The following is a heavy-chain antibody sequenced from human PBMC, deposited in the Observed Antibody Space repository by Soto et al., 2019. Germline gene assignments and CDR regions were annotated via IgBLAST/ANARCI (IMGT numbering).Heavy chain of an antibody. CDR3: DREAQAWGRHNYLDL. CDR2: ISHYNGIT. J-gene: IGHJ2*01. CDR1: GYSFTTYS. V-gene: IGHV1-18*01. D-gene: IGHD3-16*01. Sequence: QVQLGQSGADVKKPGASVKVSCKASGYSFTTYSITWVRQAPGQGREWIGWISHYNGITDYAQKLLGRVTMPTDTSTSTVYMELRSLRCDDTDVSYCDREAQAWGRHNYLDLWGRGTLVTVSS.